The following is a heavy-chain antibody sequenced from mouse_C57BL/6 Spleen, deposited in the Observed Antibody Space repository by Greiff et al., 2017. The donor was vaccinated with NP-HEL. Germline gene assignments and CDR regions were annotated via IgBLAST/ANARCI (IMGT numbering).Heavy chain of an antibody. V-gene: IGHV1-69*01. CDR2: IDPSDSYT. Sequence: VQLQQPGAELVMPGASVKLSCKASGYTFTSYWMHWVKQRPGQGLEWIGEIDPSDSYTNYNQKFKGKSTLTVDKSSSTAYMQLSSLTSEDSAVFYCARDSSEAMDYWGQGTSVTVSS. CDR3: ARDSSEAMDY. J-gene: IGHJ4*01. D-gene: IGHD3-2*01. CDR1: GYTFTSYW.